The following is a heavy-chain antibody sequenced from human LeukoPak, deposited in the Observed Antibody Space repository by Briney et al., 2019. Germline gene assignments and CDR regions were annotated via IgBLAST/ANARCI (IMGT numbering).Heavy chain of an antibody. J-gene: IGHJ4*02. CDR3: AKDGAPYDSSGYYDY. Sequence: GGSLRLSCAASGFTFSDYAMSWVRQAPGKGLEWVSGISASGGSTYYADSVKGRFTISRDNSKNTLYLQMNSLRAEDTAVYYCAKDGAPYDSSGYYDYWGQGTLVTVSS. D-gene: IGHD3-22*01. CDR1: GFTFSDYA. V-gene: IGHV3-23*01. CDR2: ISASGGST.